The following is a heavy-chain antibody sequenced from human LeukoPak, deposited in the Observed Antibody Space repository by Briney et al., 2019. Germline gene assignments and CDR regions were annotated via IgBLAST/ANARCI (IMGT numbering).Heavy chain of an antibody. J-gene: IGHJ4*02. D-gene: IGHD3-10*01. Sequence: GGFLRLSCAASGFTFSSYGMHWVRQAPGKGLEWVAVISYDGSNKYYADSVKGRFTISRDNSKNTLYLQMNSLRAEDTAVYYCAKSRVRGVIRVDNDYWGQGTLVTVSS. V-gene: IGHV3-30*18. CDR2: ISYDGSNK. CDR1: GFTFSSYG. CDR3: AKSRVRGVIRVDNDY.